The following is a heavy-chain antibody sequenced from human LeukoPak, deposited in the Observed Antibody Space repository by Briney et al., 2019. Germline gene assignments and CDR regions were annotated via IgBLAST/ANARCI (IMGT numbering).Heavy chain of an antibody. Sequence: GSLILSCAASGFIFSNYAMSWVRQVPGKGLEWIGEINHSGSTNYNPSLKSRVTISVDTSKNQFSLKLSSVTAADTAVYYCARDNSSSRFDPWGQGTLVTVSS. J-gene: IGHJ5*02. CDR3: ARDNSSSRFDP. CDR1: GFIFSNYA. V-gene: IGHV4-34*01. D-gene: IGHD6-13*01. CDR2: INHSGST.